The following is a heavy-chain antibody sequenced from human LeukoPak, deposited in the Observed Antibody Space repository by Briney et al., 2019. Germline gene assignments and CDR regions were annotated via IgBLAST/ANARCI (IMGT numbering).Heavy chain of an antibody. Sequence: GGSLRLFCAASVFTFSTYEMNWVRQAPGRGREWVSYISSSGSTIFYADSVKGRFTISRDNAKNSLHLQMNSLRAEDTAVYYCAREKQQLEDYFDYWGQGTLVTVSS. CDR2: ISSSGSTI. D-gene: IGHD6-13*01. CDR1: VFTFSTYE. J-gene: IGHJ4*02. CDR3: AREKQQLEDYFDY. V-gene: IGHV3-48*03.